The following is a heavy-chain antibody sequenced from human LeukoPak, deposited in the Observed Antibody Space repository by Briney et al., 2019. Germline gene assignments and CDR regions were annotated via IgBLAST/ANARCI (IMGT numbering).Heavy chain of an antibody. Sequence: SETLSLTCTVSGGSISSGSYYWSWIRQPAGKGLEWIGRIYTSGSTNYNPSLKSRVTISVDTSKNQFSLELSSVTAADTAVYYCARDELGYDFWSGYPPYYYMDVWGKGTTVTVSS. CDR3: ARDELGYDFWSGYPPYYYMDV. CDR2: IYTSGST. J-gene: IGHJ6*03. D-gene: IGHD3-3*01. V-gene: IGHV4-61*02. CDR1: GGSISSGSYY.